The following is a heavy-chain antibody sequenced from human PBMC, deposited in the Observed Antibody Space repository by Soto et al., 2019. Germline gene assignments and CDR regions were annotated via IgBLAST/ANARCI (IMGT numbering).Heavy chain of an antibody. V-gene: IGHV1-18*01. CDR1: GYTFNSYG. CDR3: ARDTYYDSSPDY. D-gene: IGHD3-22*01. CDR2: IIPFNGIT. Sequence: ASVKVSCKASGYTFNSYGISWVRQAPGQGLEWMGRIIPFNGITNYAQKFQGRVTITTDKSTSTAYMELSSLRSEDTAVYYCARDTYYDSSPDYWGQ. J-gene: IGHJ4*02.